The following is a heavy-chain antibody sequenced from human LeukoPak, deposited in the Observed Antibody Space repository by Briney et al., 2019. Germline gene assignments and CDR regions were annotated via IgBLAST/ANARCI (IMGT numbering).Heavy chain of an antibody. J-gene: IGHJ6*02. Sequence: ASVTVSFTASGYTFTVYYMHWVRQAPGQGLEWMGWINPNSGGTNYAQKFQGRVTMTRDTSISTAYMELSRLRSDDTAVYYCASTGAAAGYYYYYGMDVWGQGTTVTVSS. CDR2: INPNSGGT. D-gene: IGHD6-13*01. CDR1: GYTFTVYY. CDR3: ASTGAAAGYYYYYGMDV. V-gene: IGHV1-2*02.